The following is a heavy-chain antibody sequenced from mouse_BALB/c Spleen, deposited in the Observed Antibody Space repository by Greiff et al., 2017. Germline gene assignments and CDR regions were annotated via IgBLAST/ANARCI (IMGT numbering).Heavy chain of an antibody. CDR2: IYPGSGST. Sequence: QVQLQQPGAELVKPGTSVKLSCKASGYNFTSYWINWVKLRPGQGLEWIGDIYPGSGSTNYNEKFKSKATLTVDTSSSTAYMQLSSLASEDSALYYCARRGGWLYYFDYWGQGTTLTVSS. D-gene: IGHD2-3*01. V-gene: IGHV1-55*01. J-gene: IGHJ2*01. CDR3: ARRGGWLYYFDY. CDR1: GYNFTSYW.